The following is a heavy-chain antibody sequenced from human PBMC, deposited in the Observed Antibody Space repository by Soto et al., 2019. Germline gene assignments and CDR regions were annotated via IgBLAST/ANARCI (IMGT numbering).Heavy chain of an antibody. CDR2: IYPSGNT. J-gene: IGHJ5*02. Sequence: TCAVSGASLSSYYWSWIRQPAGKGLEWIGRIYPSGNTNYKSSLKSRVTMSVDTSKNQFSLKLSSLTAADTAVYYCARGSLQFDPWGQGTLVTVSS. CDR3: ARGSLQFDP. V-gene: IGHV4-4*07. CDR1: GASLSSYY.